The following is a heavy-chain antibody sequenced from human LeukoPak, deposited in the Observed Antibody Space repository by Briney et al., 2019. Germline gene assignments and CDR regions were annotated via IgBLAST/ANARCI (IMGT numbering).Heavy chain of an antibody. CDR3: AKDIRYSSGYLFDY. D-gene: IGHD3-22*01. J-gene: IGHJ4*02. Sequence: GRSLRLSCAASGFTFSSYGMHWVRQAPGKGLEWVAVISYDGSNKYYADSVKGRFTISRDNAKNSLYLQMNSLRAEDTALYYCAKDIRYSSGYLFDYWGQGTLVTVSS. CDR1: GFTFSSYG. V-gene: IGHV3-30*18. CDR2: ISYDGSNK.